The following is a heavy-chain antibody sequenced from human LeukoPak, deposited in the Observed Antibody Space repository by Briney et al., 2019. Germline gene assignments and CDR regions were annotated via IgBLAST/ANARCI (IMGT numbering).Heavy chain of an antibody. CDR1: GFTFSSYE. V-gene: IGHV3-48*03. J-gene: IGHJ6*04. D-gene: IGHD3-10*02. CDR3: AELGITMIGGV. CDR2: ISSSCSTI. Sequence: GGSLRLSCAASGFTFSSYEMNWVRQAPGKGLERVSYISSSCSTIYYADSVKSRFTISRDKAKNSLYLQMNSLRAEDKAVYYCAELGITMIGGVWGKGTTVTISS.